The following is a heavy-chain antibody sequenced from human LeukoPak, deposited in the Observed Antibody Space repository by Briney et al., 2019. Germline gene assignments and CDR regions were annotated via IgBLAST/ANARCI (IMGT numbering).Heavy chain of an antibody. V-gene: IGHV3-23*01. CDR1: GFTFTNYA. D-gene: IGHD3-22*01. CDR2: ISGTGGST. J-gene: IGHJ4*02. Sequence: GGSLRLSCAASGFTFTNYAMSWVRQAPGKGLEWVSSISGTGGSTYYADSVKGRFTISRDNSKDTLFLQMNSLRAEDTAVYYCAKATFYYHSSGYSRVYYFDYWGQGTLVTVSS. CDR3: AKATFYYHSSGYSRVYYFDY.